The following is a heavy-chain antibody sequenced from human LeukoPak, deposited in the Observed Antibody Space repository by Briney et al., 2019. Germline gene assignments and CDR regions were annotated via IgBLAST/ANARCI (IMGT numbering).Heavy chain of an antibody. D-gene: IGHD3-3*01. CDR3: ATMKAVRVNDFWSGYPDY. Sequence: SETLSLTCTVSGGSIRRTTHYWSWIRQPPGKGLEWMGYIYHSGTTNYNPSLRSRVTISVDTSKNQFSLKLSSVTAADTAVYYCATMKAVRVNDFWSGYPDYWGQGTLVTVSS. CDR2: IYHSGTT. V-gene: IGHV4-61*01. J-gene: IGHJ4*02. CDR1: GGSIRRTTHY.